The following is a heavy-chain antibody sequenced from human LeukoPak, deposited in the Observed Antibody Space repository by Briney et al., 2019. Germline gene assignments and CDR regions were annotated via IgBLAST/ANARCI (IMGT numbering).Heavy chain of an antibody. D-gene: IGHD5-18*01. CDR1: GGSFSGYY. V-gene: IGHV4-59*01. Sequence: SETLSLTCAVYGGSFSGYYWSWIRQPPGKGLEWIGYIYYSGSTNYNPSLKSRVTISVDTSKNQFSLKLSSVTAADTAVYYCARVRNTAMVRGYNWFDPWGQGTLVTVSS. J-gene: IGHJ5*02. CDR2: IYYSGST. CDR3: ARVRNTAMVRGYNWFDP.